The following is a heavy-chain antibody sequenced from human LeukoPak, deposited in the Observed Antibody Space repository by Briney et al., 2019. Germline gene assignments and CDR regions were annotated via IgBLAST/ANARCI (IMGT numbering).Heavy chain of an antibody. CDR3: ARVGTTMITLDY. CDR1: GFTFSSYW. CDR2: INSDGSST. Sequence: GGSLRLSCAASGFTFSSYWMHWVRQAPGEGLVWVSRINSDGSSTSYADSVKGRFTISRDNAKNTLHLQMNSLRAEDTAVYYCARVGTTMITLDYWGQGTLVTVSS. V-gene: IGHV3-74*01. J-gene: IGHJ4*02. D-gene: IGHD4-17*01.